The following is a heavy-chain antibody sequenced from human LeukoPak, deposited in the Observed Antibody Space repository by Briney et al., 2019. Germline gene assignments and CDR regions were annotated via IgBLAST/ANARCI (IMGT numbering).Heavy chain of an antibody. V-gene: IGHV1-18*01. D-gene: IGHD6-13*01. Sequence: ASVKVSCKASGYTFTSYGISCVRQAPGQGLEWMGWISAYNGNTNYAQKLQGRVTMTTDTSTSTAYMELRSLRSDDTAVYYCARVPQARGVLWYSSSWYYFDYWGQGTLVTVSS. CDR1: GYTFTSYG. J-gene: IGHJ4*02. CDR2: ISAYNGNT. CDR3: ARVPQARGVLWYSSSWYYFDY.